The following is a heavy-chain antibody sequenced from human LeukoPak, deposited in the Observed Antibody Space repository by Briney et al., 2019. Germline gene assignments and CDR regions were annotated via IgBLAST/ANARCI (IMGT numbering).Heavy chain of an antibody. V-gene: IGHV5-51*01. CDR3: ARQSLSYYYGSGSYRHYYYYYMDV. CDR2: MFPGDSDT. D-gene: IGHD3-10*01. CDR1: GYSFTNYW. J-gene: IGHJ6*03. Sequence: GESLKISCKGSGYSFTNYWIGWVRQMPEKGLEWMGIMFPGDSDTRYSPSFQGQVTISADKSISTAYLQWSSLKASDTAMYYCARQSLSYYYGSGSYRHYYYYYMDVWGKGTTVTVSS.